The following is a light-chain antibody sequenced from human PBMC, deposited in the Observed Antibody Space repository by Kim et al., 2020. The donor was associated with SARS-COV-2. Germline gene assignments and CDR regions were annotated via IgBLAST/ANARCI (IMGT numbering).Light chain of an antibody. J-gene: IGKJ1*01. CDR2: AAS. Sequence: SPGERATLSCRANPSIGSILAWYQQKPGQAPRRLVFAASSRATGIPARFSGSGSRTDFTLTVSSLQSEDFAVYYCQQYNNWPPWSFSQGTKVDIK. CDR3: QQYNNWPPWS. CDR1: PSIGSI. V-gene: IGKV3-15*01.